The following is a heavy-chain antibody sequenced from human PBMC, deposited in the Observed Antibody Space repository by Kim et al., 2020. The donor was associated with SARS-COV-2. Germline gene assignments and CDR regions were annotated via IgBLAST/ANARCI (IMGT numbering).Heavy chain of an antibody. D-gene: IGHD3-9*01. CDR1: GFTFSSYA. Sequence: GGSLRLSCAASGFTFSSYAMHWVRQAPGKGLEWVAVISYDGSNKYYADSVKGRFTISRDNSKNTLYLQMNSLRAEDTAVYYCARGGDILTGYYGAYFDYWGQGTLVTLSS. J-gene: IGHJ4*02. CDR2: ISYDGSNK. CDR3: ARGGDILTGYYGAYFDY. V-gene: IGHV3-30*04.